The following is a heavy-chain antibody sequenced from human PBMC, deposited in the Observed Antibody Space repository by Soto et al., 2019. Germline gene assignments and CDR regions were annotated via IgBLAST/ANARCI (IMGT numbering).Heavy chain of an antibody. V-gene: IGHV3-30-3*01. D-gene: IGHD3-22*01. J-gene: IGHJ4*01. Sequence: GGSLRLSCAASGFTFSSYAMHWVRQAPGKGLEWVAVISYDGSNKYYADSVKGRFTISRDNSKNTLYLQMNSLRAEDTGIYYCTTDSYITSIIVRFDYWGHGTLVTVSS. CDR1: GFTFSSYA. CDR2: ISYDGSNK. CDR3: TTDSYITSIIVRFDY.